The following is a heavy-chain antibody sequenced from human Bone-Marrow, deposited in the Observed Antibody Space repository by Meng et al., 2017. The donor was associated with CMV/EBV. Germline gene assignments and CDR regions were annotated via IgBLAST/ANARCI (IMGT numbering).Heavy chain of an antibody. Sequence: GGSLRLSCAASGFTFSSYAMHWVRQAPGKGLEWVAVISYDGSNKYYADSVKGRFTISRDNSKNTLYLQMNSLRAEDTAVYYCARDRRGPYYYYYYGMDIWGPGTTVTVSS. J-gene: IGHJ6*02. CDR3: ARDRRGPYYYYYYGMDI. V-gene: IGHV3-30-3*01. D-gene: IGHD3-10*01. CDR1: GFTFSSYA. CDR2: ISYDGSNK.